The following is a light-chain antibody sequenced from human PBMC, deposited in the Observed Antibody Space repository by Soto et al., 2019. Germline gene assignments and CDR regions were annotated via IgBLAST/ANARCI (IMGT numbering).Light chain of an antibody. J-gene: IGKJ3*01. CDR2: DST. Sequence: PGERATLSCRASQSIASHLAWYQQRPGQPPRLLIYDSTNRVAGIPDTFSGSGSGTDFTLTISSLEPEDFAVYYCQQRGRWPITFGPGTKVDL. CDR1: QSIASH. CDR3: QQRGRWPIT. V-gene: IGKV3-11*01.